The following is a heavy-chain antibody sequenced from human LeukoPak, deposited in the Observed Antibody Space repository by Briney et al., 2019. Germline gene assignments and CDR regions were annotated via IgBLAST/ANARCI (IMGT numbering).Heavy chain of an antibody. V-gene: IGHV3-48*03. CDR1: GFTFSSYE. CDR2: ISTSGNTI. Sequence: GGALRLSCAASGFTFSSYEMNWVRQAPGKGLERVSYISTSGNTIYYADSVKGRFTMSRDNAKKSLFLQMDRLRADDTAVYHCARGPLIAVTGTGYWGQGTLVTVSS. J-gene: IGHJ4*02. D-gene: IGHD6-19*01. CDR3: ARGPLIAVTGTGY.